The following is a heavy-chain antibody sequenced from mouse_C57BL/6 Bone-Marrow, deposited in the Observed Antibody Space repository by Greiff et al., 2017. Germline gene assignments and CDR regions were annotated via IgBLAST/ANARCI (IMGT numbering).Heavy chain of an antibody. J-gene: IGHJ1*03. V-gene: IGHV1-4*01. Sequence: QVQLQQSGAELARPGASVKMSCKASGYTFTSYTMHWVKQRPGQGLEWIGYINPSSGYTKYNQKFKDKATLTADKSSSTAYMQLSSLTSEDSAVYYCAREYYGSSPYGYFDVWGTGTTVTVSS. CDR1: GYTFTSYT. CDR3: AREYYGSSPYGYFDV. D-gene: IGHD1-1*01. CDR2: INPSSGYT.